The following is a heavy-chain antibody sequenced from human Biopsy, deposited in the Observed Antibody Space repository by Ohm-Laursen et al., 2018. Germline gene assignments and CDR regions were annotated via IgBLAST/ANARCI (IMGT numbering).Heavy chain of an antibody. D-gene: IGHD3-10*01. Sequence: GSSVKVSCKPSGYTFTSYEINWVRQATGQGLEWMGWMNPDSGNTGYAQNFQGRVTMTRNTSISTAYMELSSLRSEDTAVYFCARADPPLFYYGSGSSNWFGPWGQGTLVTVSS. CDR1: GYTFTSYE. CDR2: MNPDSGNT. CDR3: ARADPPLFYYGSGSSNWFGP. V-gene: IGHV1-8*01. J-gene: IGHJ5*02.